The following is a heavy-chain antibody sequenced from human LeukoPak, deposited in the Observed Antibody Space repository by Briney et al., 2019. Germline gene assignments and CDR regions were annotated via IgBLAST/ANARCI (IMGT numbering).Heavy chain of an antibody. J-gene: IGHJ4*02. CDR3: AKEARDCRGGSCYSFYFDN. V-gene: IGHV3-23*01. CDR2: INDNGAGT. CDR1: GFTFRSFA. D-gene: IGHD2-15*01. Sequence: GGSLRLSCAASGFTFRSFAMSWVRQAPGKGLKWVATINDNGAGTYYADSVNGRFTVSRDNSYNTVSLQMNSLRDEDTGVYYCAKEARDCRGGSCYSFYFDNWGQGTLVTVSS.